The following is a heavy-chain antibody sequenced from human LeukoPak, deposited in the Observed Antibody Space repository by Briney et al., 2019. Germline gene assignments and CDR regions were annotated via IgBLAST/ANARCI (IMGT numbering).Heavy chain of an antibody. CDR1: GYPFINYD. J-gene: IGHJ4*02. CDR2: MKPNSGKT. Sequence: ASVKVSCKTSGYPFINYDINWVRQASGQGLEWMGWMKPNSGKTGFAQKFQGRITMTRNISINTAYMELSSLRFDDTAVYFRARERGGQAGSYFPSWGQGTLVTVSS. V-gene: IGHV1-8*01. D-gene: IGHD1-26*01. CDR3: ARERGGQAGSYFPS.